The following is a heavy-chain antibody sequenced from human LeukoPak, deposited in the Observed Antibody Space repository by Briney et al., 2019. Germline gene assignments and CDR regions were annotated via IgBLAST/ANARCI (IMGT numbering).Heavy chain of an antibody. CDR3: ASGGYHATYFDY. V-gene: IGHV3-23*01. D-gene: IGHD3-10*01. Sequence: GGSLRLSCAASGFTFSTYAMSWVRQAPGKGLEWVSAISGSVGSTYSADSVTGRFTISRDNSKNTLYLQMNSLRAEDTAVYYCASGGYHATYFDYWGQGTLVTVSS. CDR1: GFTFSTYA. J-gene: IGHJ4*02. CDR2: ISGSVGST.